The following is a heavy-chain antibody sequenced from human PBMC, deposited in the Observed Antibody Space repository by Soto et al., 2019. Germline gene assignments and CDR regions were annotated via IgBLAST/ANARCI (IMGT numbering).Heavy chain of an antibody. CDR1: GFSFRSYW. CDR2: ISSDGTTT. J-gene: IGHJ4*02. V-gene: IGHV3-74*01. CDR3: AREYYGVLTGYYNDY. Sequence: GGSLRLSCVASGFSFRSYWMHWVRQAPGKGLVWVARISSDGTTTTYADSANGRFTVSRDNAANTLYLQMSSLRAEDTAVYYCAREYYGVLTGYYNDYWAQGTLVTVSS. D-gene: IGHD3-9*01.